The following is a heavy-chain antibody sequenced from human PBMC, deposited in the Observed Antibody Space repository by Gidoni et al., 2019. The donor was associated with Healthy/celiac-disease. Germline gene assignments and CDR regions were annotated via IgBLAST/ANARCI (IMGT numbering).Heavy chain of an antibody. CDR3: ARDWVGATSDDAFDI. CDR2: ISSSSSYI. Sequence: EVQLVESGGGLVKPGGTLGPSCASSGFPFSRHSITWVRQAPGKGLEWVSSISSSSSYIYYADSVKGRFTISRDNAKNSLYLQMNSLRAEDTAVYYCARDWVGATSDDAFDIWGQGTMVTVSS. V-gene: IGHV3-21*01. J-gene: IGHJ3*02. D-gene: IGHD1-26*01. CDR1: GFPFSRHS.